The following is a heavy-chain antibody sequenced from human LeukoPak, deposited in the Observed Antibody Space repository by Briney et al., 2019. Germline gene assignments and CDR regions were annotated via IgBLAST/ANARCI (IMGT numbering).Heavy chain of an antibody. J-gene: IGHJ5*02. CDR3: VRDHLAVAGMRLAWFDP. V-gene: IGHV4-34*01. CDR1: GGSFSGYY. CDR2: INHSGST. D-gene: IGHD6-19*01. Sequence: PSETLSLTCAVYGGSFSGYYWSWIRQPPGKGLEWIGEINHSGSTNYNPSLKSRVTISVDTSKNQFSLELSSVTAADTAVYYCVRDHLAVAGMRLAWFDPWGQGTVVTVSS.